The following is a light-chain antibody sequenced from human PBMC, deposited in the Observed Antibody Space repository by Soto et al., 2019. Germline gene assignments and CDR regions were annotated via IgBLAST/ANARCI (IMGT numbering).Light chain of an antibody. V-gene: IGKV1-5*03. Sequence: DIQMTQSPSTLSASVGDRVTITCRASESMSNCLAWYQQKPGKAPKLLIYKASSLESGVPSRFSGSGSGTEFTLTISSLQPDDFATYYCQQFNSYPWTFGQGTKVDI. CDR2: KAS. CDR3: QQFNSYPWT. J-gene: IGKJ1*01. CDR1: ESMSNC.